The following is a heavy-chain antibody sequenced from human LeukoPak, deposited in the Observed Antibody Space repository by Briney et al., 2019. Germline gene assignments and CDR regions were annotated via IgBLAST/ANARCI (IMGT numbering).Heavy chain of an antibody. D-gene: IGHD2-2*01. CDR1: GYTFTGYY. J-gene: IGHJ5*02. CDR2: INPNSGGT. Sequence: GSVKVSCKASGYTFTGYYMRWVRQAPGQGLEWMGWINPNSGGTNYAQKFQGRVTMTRDTSISTAYMELSRLRSDDTAVYYCAIGGIVVVPAGGDWFDPWGQGTLVTVSS. V-gene: IGHV1-2*02. CDR3: AIGGIVVVPAGGDWFDP.